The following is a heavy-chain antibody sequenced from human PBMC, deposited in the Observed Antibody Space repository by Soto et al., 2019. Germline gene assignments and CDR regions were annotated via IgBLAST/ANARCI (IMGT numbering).Heavy chain of an antibody. CDR1: GGTFNNYA. Sequence: QVQLVQSGAEVKMPGSAVKVSCKASGGTFNNYAMNWVRQVPGQGLEWMGGIIPIFDTPRYAPNFQGRVAITVDDSSTTAYMERSSLRSDDTAIYYCARSIGSGGVVGGFDYWGQGTLVTVSS. D-gene: IGHD3-16*02. V-gene: IGHV1-69*01. J-gene: IGHJ4*02. CDR2: IIPIFDTP. CDR3: ARSIGSGGVVGGFDY.